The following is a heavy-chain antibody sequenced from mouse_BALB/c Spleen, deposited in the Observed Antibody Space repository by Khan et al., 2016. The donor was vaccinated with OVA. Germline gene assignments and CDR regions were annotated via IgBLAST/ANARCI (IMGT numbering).Heavy chain of an antibody. J-gene: IGHJ4*01. CDR3: ARAYYGNYREAMDY. D-gene: IGHD2-10*01. CDR2: IWGDGST. CDR1: GYSLTGYG. Sequence: QVQLKESGPGLVAPSQRLSITCTVSGYSLTGYGVNWVRQPPGQGLEWLGMIWGDGSTDYNSVLKYRLSISKDNSNSHVFLKMNRLQTDDTARYDCARAYYGNYREAMDYWGQGTSVTVSS. V-gene: IGHV2-6-7*01.